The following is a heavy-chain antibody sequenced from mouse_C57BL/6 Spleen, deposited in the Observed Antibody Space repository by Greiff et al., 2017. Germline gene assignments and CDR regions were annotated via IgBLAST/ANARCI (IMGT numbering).Heavy chain of an antibody. Sequence: DVKLQESGPGLVKPSQSLSLTCSVTGYSITSGYYWNWIRQFPGNKLEWKGYIRYDGSNNYNPSLKNRISITRDTSKNQFFLKLNSVTTEDTATYYCARGGITTEAMDYWGQGTSVTVSS. J-gene: IGHJ4*01. CDR1: GYSITSGYY. CDR3: ARGGITTEAMDY. CDR2: IRYDGSN. D-gene: IGHD1-1*01. V-gene: IGHV3-6*01.